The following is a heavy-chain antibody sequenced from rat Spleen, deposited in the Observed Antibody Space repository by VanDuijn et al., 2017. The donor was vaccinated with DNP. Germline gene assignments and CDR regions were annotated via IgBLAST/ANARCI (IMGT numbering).Heavy chain of an antibody. CDR1: GFTFSDYN. CDR3: ARVNNNLYYGLDA. J-gene: IGHJ4*01. D-gene: IGHD1-10*01. V-gene: IGHV5-7*01. Sequence: EVQLVESGGGLVQPGRSMKVSCAASGFTFSDYNMAWVRQAPKKGLEWVATIIYDGSRTYYRDSVKGRFTISRDNAKNTLYLQMNSLRSEGTATYYCARVNNNLYYGLDAWGQGTSVTVSS. CDR2: IIYDGSRT.